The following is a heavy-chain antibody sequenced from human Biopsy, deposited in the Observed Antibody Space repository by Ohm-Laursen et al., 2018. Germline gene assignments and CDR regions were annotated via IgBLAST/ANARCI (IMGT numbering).Heavy chain of an antibody. Sequence: ESLRISCKGSGYIFTTYWIAWVRQMPGKGLELMGVIYPGDSGTTYSPSFQGQVTISADKSTAYLQWSSLKASDTAMYYCARRDTKSLLRWGQGTLVTVSS. V-gene: IGHV5-51*01. CDR3: ARRDTKSLLR. D-gene: IGHD5-12*01. CDR1: GYIFTTYW. J-gene: IGHJ4*02. CDR2: IYPGDSGT.